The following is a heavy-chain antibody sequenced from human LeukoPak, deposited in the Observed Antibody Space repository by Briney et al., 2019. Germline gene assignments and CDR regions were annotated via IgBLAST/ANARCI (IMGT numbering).Heavy chain of an antibody. CDR1: GYSFGNFG. Sequence: ASVKVSCKAPGYSFGNFGISWMRQAPGQGLEWMGIINPSGGSTSYAQKFQGRVTMTRDTSTSTVYMELSSLRSEDTAVYYCARDRRIAAAGSPGEWGQGTLVTVSS. CDR3: ARDRRIAAAGSPGE. CDR2: INPSGGST. D-gene: IGHD6-13*01. V-gene: IGHV1-46*01. J-gene: IGHJ4*02.